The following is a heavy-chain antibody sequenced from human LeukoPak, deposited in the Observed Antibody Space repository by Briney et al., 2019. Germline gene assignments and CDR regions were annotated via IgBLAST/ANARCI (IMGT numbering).Heavy chain of an antibody. CDR3: ARHNPDDAFDI. V-gene: IGHV4-59*08. Sequence: PSETLSLTCTVSGGSISSYYWSWIRQPPGKGLEWIGYIYYSGSTNYNPSLKSRVTISVDTSNNQFSLKLSSVTAADTPVYYCARHNPDDAFDIWGQGTIVTVPS. CDR1: GGSISSYY. CDR2: IYYSGST. J-gene: IGHJ3*02. D-gene: IGHD1-14*01.